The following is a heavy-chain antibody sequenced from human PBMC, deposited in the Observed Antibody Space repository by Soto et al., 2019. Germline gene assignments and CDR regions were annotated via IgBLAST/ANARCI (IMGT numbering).Heavy chain of an antibody. CDR1: GGCLSGDY. V-gene: IGHV4-59*01. CDR3: ARMDSSDYYRIDY. J-gene: IGHJ4*02. CDR2: LSYTGNT. Sequence: SETLSLTCTVSGGCLSGDYLTWIRQPPGKGLEWIGYLSYTGNTDYNPSLKSRVTISVDRSKIQFFLELRSVTAADTAVYYCARMDSSDYYRIDYWGQGTPVTVSS. D-gene: IGHD3-22*01.